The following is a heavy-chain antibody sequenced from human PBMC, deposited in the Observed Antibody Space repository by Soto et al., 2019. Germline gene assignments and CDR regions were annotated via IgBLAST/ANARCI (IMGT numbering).Heavy chain of an antibody. Sequence: VASVKVSCKASGYTFTGYYMHWVRQAPGQGLEWMGWINPNSGGTNYAQKFQGWVTMTRDTSISTAYMELSRLRSDDTAVYYCARDSSGWWFDYWGQGTLVTVSS. CDR1: GYTFTGYY. CDR2: INPNSGGT. CDR3: ARDSSGWWFDY. V-gene: IGHV1-2*04. D-gene: IGHD6-19*01. J-gene: IGHJ4*02.